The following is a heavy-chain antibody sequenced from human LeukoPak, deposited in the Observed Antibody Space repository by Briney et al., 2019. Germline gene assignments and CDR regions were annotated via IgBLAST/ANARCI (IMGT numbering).Heavy chain of an antibody. CDR2: NHDSGTT. V-gene: IGHV4-59*01. Sequence: SETLSLICTVSGDSMSSYFWSWIRQPPGKGLEWIAYNHDSGTTNYNPSLKSRVTTSIDTSKNQFSLKLGSVTAADTAVYYCARHYSNYDAYYFDYWGQGTLVTVSS. D-gene: IGHD4-11*01. J-gene: IGHJ4*02. CDR3: ARHYSNYDAYYFDY. CDR1: GDSMSSYF.